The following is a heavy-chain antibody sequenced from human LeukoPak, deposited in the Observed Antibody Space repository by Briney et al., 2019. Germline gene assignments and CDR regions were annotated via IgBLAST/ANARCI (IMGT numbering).Heavy chain of an antibody. Sequence: PGRSLRLSCAASGFTFSSYAMHWVRQAPGKGLEWVAVISYDGSNKHYADSVKGRFTISRDNSKNTLYLQMNSLRAEDTAVYYCARDKPRIAVAGYFDYWGQGTLVTVSS. J-gene: IGHJ4*02. CDR3: ARDKPRIAVAGYFDY. D-gene: IGHD6-19*01. V-gene: IGHV3-30-3*01. CDR2: ISYDGSNK. CDR1: GFTFSSYA.